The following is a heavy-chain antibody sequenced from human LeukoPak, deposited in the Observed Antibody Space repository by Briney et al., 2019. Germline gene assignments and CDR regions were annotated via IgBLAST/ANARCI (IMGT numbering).Heavy chain of an antibody. D-gene: IGHD2-8*01. CDR2: IKQDGSET. J-gene: IGHJ4*02. V-gene: IGHV3-7*01. CDR1: GFTFSNYW. Sequence: GGSLRLSCAASGFTFSNYWMSWVCQAPGKGLEWVANIKQDGSETYYVDSVKGRFTISRDNAKNSLFLQMNSLTAEATAVYYCARTGGTRGPLNYWGQGTLVTVSS. CDR3: ARTGGTRGPLNY.